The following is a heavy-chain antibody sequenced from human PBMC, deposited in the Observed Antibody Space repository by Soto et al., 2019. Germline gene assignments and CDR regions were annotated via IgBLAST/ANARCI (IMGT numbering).Heavy chain of an antibody. Sequence: ASVKVSCKTSGGTFSGFALSWVRQAPGQGLEWMGGIIPISGTANYAQKFQGRVTISADESTSTAYMELSSLRYEDTAVYFCASGTNWNDPTAFDIWGQGTMVTVSS. V-gene: IGHV1-69*13. CDR3: ASGTNWNDPTAFDI. D-gene: IGHD1-1*01. CDR2: IIPISGTA. CDR1: GGTFSGFA. J-gene: IGHJ3*02.